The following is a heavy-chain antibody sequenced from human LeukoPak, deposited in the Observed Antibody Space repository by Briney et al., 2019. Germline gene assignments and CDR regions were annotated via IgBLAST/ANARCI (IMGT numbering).Heavy chain of an antibody. CDR1: GGSISSGSYY. D-gene: IGHD2-2*01. Sequence: SQTLSLTCTVSGGSISSGSYYWSWIRQPAGKGLEWIGRIYTSGSTNYNPSLKSRVTISVDTSKNQFSLKLSSVTAADTAVYYCARDIVVVPGANYYYYYGMDVWGQGTTVTVSS. CDR2: IYTSGST. V-gene: IGHV4-61*02. CDR3: ARDIVVVPGANYYYYYGMDV. J-gene: IGHJ6*02.